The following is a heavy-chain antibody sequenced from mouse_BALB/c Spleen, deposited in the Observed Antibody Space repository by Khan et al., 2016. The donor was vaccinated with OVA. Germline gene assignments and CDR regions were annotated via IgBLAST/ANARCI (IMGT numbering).Heavy chain of an antibody. CDR3: ARSRGLLPPIDY. Sequence: QIQLVQSGPELKKPGETVKISCKASGYTFTNYGMNWVKQSPGKGLKWMGWINTNTGEPTYAEEFKGRFTFSLETSASTAYLQINNITNEDTATVFCARSRGLLPPIDYWGQGTSVTVSS. V-gene: IGHV9-3*02. J-gene: IGHJ4*01. D-gene: IGHD2-3*01. CDR1: GYTFTNYG. CDR2: INTNTGEP.